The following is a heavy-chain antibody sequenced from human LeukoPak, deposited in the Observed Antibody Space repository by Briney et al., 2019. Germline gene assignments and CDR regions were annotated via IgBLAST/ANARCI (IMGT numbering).Heavy chain of an antibody. CDR2: ISYDGRNI. CDR1: GFTFNNYG. V-gene: IGHV3-30*18. Sequence: PGKSLRLSCAASGFTFNNYGMRWVRQAPGKGPEWVAVISYDGRNIHYPDSVKGRFTISRDISTDTLWLQMDSLRTEDTAVYYCAKGPLRGTAAAIDYWGQGTLVTVSS. D-gene: IGHD2-2*01. J-gene: IGHJ4*02. CDR3: AKGPLRGTAAAIDY.